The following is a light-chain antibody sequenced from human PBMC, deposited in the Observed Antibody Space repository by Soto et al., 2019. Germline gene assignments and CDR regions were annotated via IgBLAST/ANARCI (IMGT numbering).Light chain of an antibody. CDR3: QQYNNWPPFT. Sequence: EIVMTQSPATLSVSPGERVTLSCRASQSVSRSLAWYQQKPGQAPRLLIYGASTRATGIPARFSGSGSETDFTRTISSLQSEDFAVYYCQQYNNWPPFTFGPGTKVDIK. CDR2: GAS. J-gene: IGKJ3*01. CDR1: QSVSRS. V-gene: IGKV3-15*01.